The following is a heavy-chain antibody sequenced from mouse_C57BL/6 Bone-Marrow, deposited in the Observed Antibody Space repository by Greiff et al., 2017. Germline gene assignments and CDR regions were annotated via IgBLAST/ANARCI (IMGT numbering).Heavy chain of an antibody. V-gene: IGHV1-81*01. J-gene: IGHJ2*01. CDR3: ARGDERGYYFDY. Sequence: QVQLQQSGAELARPGASVKLSCKASGYTFTSYGISWVKQRTGQGLEWIGEIYPRSGNTSYNETFKGKATLTADKSSSTAYMALRSLTSEDSAVYFCARGDERGYYFDYWGQGTTLTVSS. CDR1: GYTFTSYG. CDR2: IYPRSGNT.